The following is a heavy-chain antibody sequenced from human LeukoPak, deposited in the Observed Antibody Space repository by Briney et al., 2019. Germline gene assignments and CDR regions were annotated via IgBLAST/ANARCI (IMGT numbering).Heavy chain of an antibody. D-gene: IGHD4-17*01. CDR2: INHSGST. V-gene: IGHV4-34*01. CDR1: GGSFSGYY. Sequence: SETRSLTCAVYGGSFSGYYWSWIRQPPGKGLEWIGEINHSGSTNYNPSLKSRVTISVDTSKNQFSLKLSSVTAADTAVYYCARGGPYGDYAFDYWGQGTLVTVSS. CDR3: ARGGPYGDYAFDY. J-gene: IGHJ4*02.